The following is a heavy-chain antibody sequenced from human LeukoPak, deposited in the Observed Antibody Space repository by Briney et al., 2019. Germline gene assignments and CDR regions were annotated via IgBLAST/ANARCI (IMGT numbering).Heavy chain of an antibody. Sequence: SETLSLTCTVSGGSISSSSYYWGWIRQPPGKGLEWIGSIYYSGSTYYNPSLKSRVTISVDTSKNQFSLKLSSVTAADTAVYCCARHSRIAVAGLEALDLWGRGTLVTVSS. CDR3: ARHSRIAVAGLEALDL. D-gene: IGHD6-19*01. V-gene: IGHV4-39*01. J-gene: IGHJ2*01. CDR1: GGSISSSSYY. CDR2: IYYSGST.